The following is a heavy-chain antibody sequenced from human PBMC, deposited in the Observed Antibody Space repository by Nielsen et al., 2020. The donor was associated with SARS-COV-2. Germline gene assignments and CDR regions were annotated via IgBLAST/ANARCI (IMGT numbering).Heavy chain of an antibody. CDR2: IYTSGST. J-gene: IGHJ4*02. V-gene: IGHV4-4*07. D-gene: IGHD3-22*01. CDR3: ARGQHYYDGSGYYVDY. CDR1: GGSISSYY. Sequence: SETLSLTCTVSGGSISSYYWSWIRQPAGKGLEWIGRIYTSGSTNYNPSLKSRVTMSVDTSKNQFSLKLSSVTAADTAVYYCARGQHYYDGSGYYVDYWGQGTLVTVSS.